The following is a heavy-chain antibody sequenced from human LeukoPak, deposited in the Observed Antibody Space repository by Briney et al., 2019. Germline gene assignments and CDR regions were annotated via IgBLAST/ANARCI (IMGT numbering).Heavy chain of an antibody. Sequence: GASVKVSCKASGYTFTSYGISWVRQAPGQGLEWMGWINPNSGGTNYAQKFQGRATMTRDTSISTAYMELSRLRSDDTAVYHCARVERVATIMGIDLWGRGTLVTVSS. CDR3: ARVERVATIMGIDL. D-gene: IGHD5-12*01. J-gene: IGHJ2*01. CDR2: INPNSGGT. V-gene: IGHV1-2*02. CDR1: GYTFTSYG.